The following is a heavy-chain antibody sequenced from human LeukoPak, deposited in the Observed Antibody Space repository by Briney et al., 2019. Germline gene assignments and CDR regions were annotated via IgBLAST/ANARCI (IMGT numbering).Heavy chain of an antibody. Sequence: GGSLRLSCAASGFTCSSYSMNWVRQAPGKGLEWVSSISSSSSYIYYADSVKGRFTISRDNAKNSLYLQMNSLRAEETAVYYCARSPGWSGYYGAVGIGGQGTMVTVSS. V-gene: IGHV3-21*01. CDR1: GFTCSSYS. CDR3: ARSPGWSGYYGAVGI. CDR2: ISSSSSYI. J-gene: IGHJ3*02. D-gene: IGHD3-3*01.